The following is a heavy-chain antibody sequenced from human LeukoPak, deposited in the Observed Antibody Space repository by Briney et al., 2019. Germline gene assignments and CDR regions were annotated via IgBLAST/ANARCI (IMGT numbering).Heavy chain of an antibody. D-gene: IGHD4-17*01. Sequence: SETLSLTCAVYGGSFSGYYWSWIRQPPGKGLEWIGEINHSGSTNYNPPLKSRVTISVDTSKNQFSLKLSSVTAADTAVYYCARGRGDYAINYYYYYYMDVWGKGTTVTVSS. CDR3: ARGRGDYAINYYYYYYMDV. CDR1: GGSFSGYY. J-gene: IGHJ6*03. CDR2: INHSGST. V-gene: IGHV4-34*01.